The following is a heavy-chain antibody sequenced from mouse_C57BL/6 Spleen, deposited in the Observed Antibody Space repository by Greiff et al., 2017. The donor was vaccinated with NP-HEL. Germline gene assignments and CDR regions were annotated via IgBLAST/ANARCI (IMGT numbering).Heavy chain of an antibody. CDR2: IYPRDGST. J-gene: IGHJ3*01. CDR3: ARLGMDYDYAAY. CDR1: GYTFTDHT. D-gene: IGHD2-4*01. V-gene: IGHV1-78*01. Sequence: QVQLQQSDAELVKPGASVKISCKVSGYTFTDHTIHWMKQRPEQGLEWIGYIYPRDGSTKYNEKFKGKATLTVDKPSSTAYMQLSSLTSEDSAVYYCARLGMDYDYAAYWGQGTLVTVSA.